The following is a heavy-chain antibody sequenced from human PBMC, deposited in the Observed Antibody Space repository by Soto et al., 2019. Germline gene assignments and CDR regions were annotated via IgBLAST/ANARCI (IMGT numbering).Heavy chain of an antibody. CDR3: ARIYYGSGSYSEEDYFDY. D-gene: IGHD3-10*01. J-gene: IGHJ4*02. CDR2: IYYSGGT. V-gene: IGHV4-31*03. Sequence: QVQLQESGPGLVKPSQTLSLTCTVSGGSISSGGYYWSWSRQHPGKGPEWIGYIYYSGGTYYNPSFQSRVTISVDTSKNQFSLKLSSVTAADTAVYYCARIYYGSGSYSEEDYFDYWGQGTLVTVSS. CDR1: GGSISSGGYY.